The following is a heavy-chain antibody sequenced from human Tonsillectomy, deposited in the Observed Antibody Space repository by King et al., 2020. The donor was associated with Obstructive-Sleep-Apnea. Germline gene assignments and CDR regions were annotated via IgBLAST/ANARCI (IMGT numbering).Heavy chain of an antibody. CDR2: IRSTGNSYAT. Sequence: VQLVESGGGLVQPGGSLRLSCAASGFTFSASAMHWVRQASGKGLEWVGRIRSTGNSYATSYAASVKGRFTISRDDSKNTAYLQMNSLKTEDTAVYYCTRHKWGHDFWLSYGLDVWGQGTTVTVSS. CDR1: GFTFSASA. CDR3: TRHKWGHDFWLSYGLDV. J-gene: IGHJ6*02. D-gene: IGHD3-3*01. V-gene: IGHV3-73*01.